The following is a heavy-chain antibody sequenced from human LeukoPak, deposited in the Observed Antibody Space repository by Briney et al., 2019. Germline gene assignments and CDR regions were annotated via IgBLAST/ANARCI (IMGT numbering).Heavy chain of an antibody. Sequence: PGGSLRLSCAASGFTFSNAWMSWVRQAPGKGLEWVGRIQSKTDGGTTDYASPVKGRFTISRDDPKNTLSLQMNSLKTEDTAVYYCTTANGPSRSSRKRKDSSGNRTTDYWAREPWSPSPQ. CDR1: GFTFSNAW. CDR3: TTANGPSRSSRKRKDSSGNRTTDY. J-gene: IGHJ4*02. CDR2: IQSKTDGGTT. V-gene: IGHV3-15*01. D-gene: IGHD3-22*01.